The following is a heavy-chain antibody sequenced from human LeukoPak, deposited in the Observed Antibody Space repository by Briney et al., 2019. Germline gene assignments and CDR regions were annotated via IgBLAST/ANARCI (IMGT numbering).Heavy chain of an antibody. CDR2: ISYDGSNK. D-gene: IGHD6-19*01. Sequence: GRSLRLSCAASTFTFSSYAMHWVRQAPGKGLEWVAVISYDGSNKYYADSVKGRFTISRDNSNNTLYLRMNSLRAEDTAVYYCARDRIAVAGIFDYWGQGTLVTVSS. CDR3: ARDRIAVAGIFDY. J-gene: IGHJ4*02. CDR1: TFTFSSYA. V-gene: IGHV3-30-3*01.